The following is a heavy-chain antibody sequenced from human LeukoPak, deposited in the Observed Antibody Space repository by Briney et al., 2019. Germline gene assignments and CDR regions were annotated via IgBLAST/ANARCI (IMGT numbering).Heavy chain of an antibody. CDR3: AREGYYGSGLYYYYYMDV. Sequence: PGGSLILSCAASGFTFSTYTMTSVRQAPGKGLEWVSYISGSSSTIYYADSVKGRFSISRDNAKNSLYLQMNSLRAEDTAVYYCAREGYYGSGLYYYYYMDVWGKGTTVTVSS. J-gene: IGHJ6*03. CDR1: GFTFSTYT. V-gene: IGHV3-48*01. CDR2: ISGSSSTI. D-gene: IGHD3-10*01.